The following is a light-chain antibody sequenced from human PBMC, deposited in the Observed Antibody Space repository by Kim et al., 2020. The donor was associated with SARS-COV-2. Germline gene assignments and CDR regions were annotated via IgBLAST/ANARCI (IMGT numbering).Light chain of an antibody. V-gene: IGKV1-27*01. Sequence: GDRVTITCRASQGISNYLAWYQQKPGKAPKLLIYAASALQSEVPSRFSGSGSGTDFTLTITSMQPEDVGTFYCQSYNSAPWTFGQGTKL. CDR1: QGISNY. CDR2: AAS. CDR3: QSYNSAPWT. J-gene: IGKJ1*01.